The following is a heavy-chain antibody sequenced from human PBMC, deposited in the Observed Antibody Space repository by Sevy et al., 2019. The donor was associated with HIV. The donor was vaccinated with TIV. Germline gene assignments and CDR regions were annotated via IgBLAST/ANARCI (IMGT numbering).Heavy chain of an antibody. CDR3: ASGAGEDPKRGYSGGRDYYGMDV. CDR1: GGSISSGGYS. V-gene: IGHV4-30-2*01. CDR2: IYHSGST. Sequence: SETLSLTCAVSGGSISSGGYSWSWIRQPPGKGLEWIGYIYHSGSTYYNPSLKSRVTISVDRSKNQFSLKLSSVTAAETAVYYCASGAGEDPKRGYSGGRDYYGMDVWGQGTTVTVSS. J-gene: IGHJ6*02. D-gene: IGHD5-12*01.